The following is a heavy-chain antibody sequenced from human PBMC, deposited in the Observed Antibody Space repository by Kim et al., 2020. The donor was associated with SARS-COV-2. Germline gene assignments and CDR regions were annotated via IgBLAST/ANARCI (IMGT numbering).Heavy chain of an antibody. CDR2: IINSGTT. D-gene: IGHD4-17*01. V-gene: IGHV4-4*02. CDR1: GGSISSSNW. Sequence: SETLSLTCAVSGGSISSSNWWSWVRQPQGRGLGGFGKIINSGTTTYTPSLKGRVTISVDKSKNQFSLKLSSVTAADTAVYYCARATVTPYYFDYWGQGTLVTVSS. CDR3: ARATVTPYYFDY. J-gene: IGHJ4*02.